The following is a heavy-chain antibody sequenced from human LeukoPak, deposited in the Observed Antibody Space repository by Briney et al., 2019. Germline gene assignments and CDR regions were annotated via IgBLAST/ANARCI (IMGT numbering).Heavy chain of an antibody. CDR1: GGTFSSYA. V-gene: IGHV1-69*04. D-gene: IGHD6-13*01. Sequence: SVKVSCKASGGTFSSYAISWVRQAPGQGLEWMGRTIPILGIANYAQVVQGRVTITADKSTRTAYMELRSLRYEDPAVYYCARHVGLGESEYSSSSPVDAFDIWGKGTMVTVSS. CDR3: ARHVGLGESEYSSSSPVDAFDI. J-gene: IGHJ3*02. CDR2: TIPILGIA.